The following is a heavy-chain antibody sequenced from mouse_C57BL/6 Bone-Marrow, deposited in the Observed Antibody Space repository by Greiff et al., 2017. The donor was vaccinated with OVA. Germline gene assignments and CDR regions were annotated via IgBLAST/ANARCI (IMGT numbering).Heavy chain of an antibody. CDR1: GYTFTSYW. Sequence: QVQLQQPGAELVRPGTSVKLSCKASGYTFTSYWMHWVKQRPGQGLEWIGVIDPSDSYTNYNQKFKGKATLTVDTSSSTAYMQLSSLTSEDSAVYYCARDGYYLYYYAMDYWGQGTSVTVSS. J-gene: IGHJ4*01. CDR3: ARDGYYLYYYAMDY. CDR2: IDPSDSYT. D-gene: IGHD2-3*01. V-gene: IGHV1-59*01.